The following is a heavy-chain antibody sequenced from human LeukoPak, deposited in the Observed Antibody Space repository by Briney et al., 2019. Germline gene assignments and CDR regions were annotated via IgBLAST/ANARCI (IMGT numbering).Heavy chain of an antibody. V-gene: IGHV4-59*12. J-gene: IGHJ4*02. Sequence: SETLSLTCTVSGGSISGSYWSWIRQPPGKGLEWIGYIYYSGSTNYNPSLKSRVTISLDTSKNHFSLKLSSVTAADTAVYFCARASYYGSGSYTACYFDYWGQGTLVTVSS. D-gene: IGHD3-10*01. CDR3: ARASYYGSGSYTACYFDY. CDR2: IYYSGST. CDR1: GGSISGSY.